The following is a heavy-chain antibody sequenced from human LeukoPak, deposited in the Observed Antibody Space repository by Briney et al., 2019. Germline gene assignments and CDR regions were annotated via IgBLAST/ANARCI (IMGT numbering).Heavy chain of an antibody. CDR2: MNPNSGNT. V-gene: IGHV1-8*01. J-gene: IGHJ6*02. Sequence: ASVKVSCKASGYTFTSYDINWVRQATGQGLEWMGWMNPNSGNTGYAQKFQGRVTMTRNTSISTAYMELSSLRSEDTAVYYCARCSSGDGYYYYYYYGIDVWGQGTTVTVSS. CDR1: GYTFTSYD. CDR3: ARCSSGDGYYYYYYYGIDV. D-gene: IGHD6-19*01.